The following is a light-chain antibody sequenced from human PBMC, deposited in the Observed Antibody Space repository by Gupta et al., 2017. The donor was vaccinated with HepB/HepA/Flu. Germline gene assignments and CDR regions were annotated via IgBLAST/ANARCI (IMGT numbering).Light chain of an antibody. Sequence: DIVLTQAPATLSLSPGERATLSCRASQSVSSSYLAWYQQTPGQAPRLLIYGVSSRATGIPDRFSGSGSGTDFTLTISRLEPEDSAVYYCQQYGSPLLTFGQGTKVEIK. V-gene: IGKV3-20*01. J-gene: IGKJ1*01. CDR1: QSVSSSY. CDR3: QQYGSPLLT. CDR2: GVS.